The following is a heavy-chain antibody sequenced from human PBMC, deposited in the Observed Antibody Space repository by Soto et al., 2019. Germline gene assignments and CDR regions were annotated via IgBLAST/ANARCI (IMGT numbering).Heavy chain of an antibody. CDR2: VSWNSGDI. D-gene: IGHD2-2*03. V-gene: IGHV3-9*01. Sequence: EVQLVESGGGSVQPGRSLRLSCAASGFSFDDYGMHWVRQGPGKGLEWGSGVSWNSGDIYDADSVKGRFTISRDNAKRSLYLQMHSLRTEDTALYYCAKDNDLDRYGHFDYWGQGILVTVSS. CDR1: GFSFDDYG. CDR3: AKDNDLDRYGHFDY. J-gene: IGHJ4*02.